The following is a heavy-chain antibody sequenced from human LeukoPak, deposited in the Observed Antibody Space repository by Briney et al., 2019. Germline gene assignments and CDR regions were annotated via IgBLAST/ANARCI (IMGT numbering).Heavy chain of an antibody. D-gene: IGHD3-22*01. J-gene: IGHJ4*02. Sequence: EASVKVSCKASGYTFSYYYMHWVRQAPGQGLEWMGWIKPNNDGTNYAQKLQGRVTMTTDTSTSTAYMELRSLRSDDTAVYYCARAQNSGYYPGWGQGTLVTVSS. CDR1: GYTFSYYY. CDR2: IKPNNDGT. V-gene: IGHV1-2*02. CDR3: ARAQNSGYYPG.